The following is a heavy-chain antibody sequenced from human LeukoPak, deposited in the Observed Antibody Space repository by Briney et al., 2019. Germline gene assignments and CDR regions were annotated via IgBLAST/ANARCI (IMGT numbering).Heavy chain of an antibody. V-gene: IGHV3-33*06. CDR3: AKGKGIAVGHFSFDY. D-gene: IGHD6-19*01. J-gene: IGHJ4*02. CDR1: GFTFSSYG. CDR2: IWYDGSNK. Sequence: GRSLRLSCAASGFTFSSYGMHWVRQAPGKGLEWVAVIWYDGSNKYYADSVKGRFTISRDNSKNTLYLQMNSQRAEDTAVYYCAKGKGIAVGHFSFDYWGQGTLVTVSS.